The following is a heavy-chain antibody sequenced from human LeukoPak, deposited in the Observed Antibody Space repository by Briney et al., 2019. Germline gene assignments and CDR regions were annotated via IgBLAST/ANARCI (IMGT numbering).Heavy chain of an antibody. D-gene: IGHD1-26*01. CDR3: ARDLSGSYFPNEANNWFDP. Sequence: SVTVSCTASGGTFSSYAISWVRQAPGQGLEWMGGIIPIFGTANYAQKFQGRVTITADESTSTAYMELSSLRSEDTAVYYCARDLSGSYFPNEANNWFDPWGQGTLVTVSS. CDR2: IIPIFGTA. V-gene: IGHV1-69*13. CDR1: GGTFSSYA. J-gene: IGHJ5*02.